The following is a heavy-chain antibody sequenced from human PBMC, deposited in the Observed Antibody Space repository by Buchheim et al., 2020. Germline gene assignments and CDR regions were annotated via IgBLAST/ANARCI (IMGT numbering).Heavy chain of an antibody. CDR2: ISSASGAI. CDR1: GFTFSTYA. J-gene: IGHJ4*02. D-gene: IGHD2-2*01. Sequence: EVQLVESGGTLVQPGGSLRLSCAASGFTFSTYAMNWVRQAPGKGLEWVSYISSASGAINYAYSVKGRFTISRDNDENSLYLQMNSLRAEDTAVYYCATRLIGKCSSTSCFGYWGQGTL. V-gene: IGHV3-48*01. CDR3: ATRLIGKCSSTSCFGY.